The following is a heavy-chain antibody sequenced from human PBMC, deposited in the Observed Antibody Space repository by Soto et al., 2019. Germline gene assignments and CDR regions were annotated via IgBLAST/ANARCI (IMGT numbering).Heavy chain of an antibody. CDR1: GGSFSGYY. D-gene: IGHD1-1*01. CDR2: IDQSGST. V-gene: IGHV4-34*01. Sequence: PSETLSLTCAVYGGSFSGYYWNWLRQPPGEGLEWIGKIDQSGSTNYNPSLKSRVTMSVDTSRSQFSLKLTSVTAMDTAVYYCKRGGDAYKNGHWGQGNLVTVSS. CDR3: KRGGDAYKNGH. J-gene: IGHJ4*02.